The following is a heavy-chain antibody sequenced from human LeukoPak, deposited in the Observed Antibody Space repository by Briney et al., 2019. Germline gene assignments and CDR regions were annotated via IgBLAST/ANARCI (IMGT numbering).Heavy chain of an antibody. D-gene: IGHD3-3*01. CDR1: GGSISSGDYY. V-gene: IGHV4-39*07. CDR3: ARRRLIFGVVIILRGSWFDP. Sequence: SETLSLTCTVSGGSISSGDYYWSWIRQPPGKGLEWIGEINHSGSTNYNPSLRSRVTISVDTSKNQFSLKLSSVTAADTAVYYCARRRLIFGVVIILRGSWFDPWGQGTLVTVSS. CDR2: INHSGST. J-gene: IGHJ5*02.